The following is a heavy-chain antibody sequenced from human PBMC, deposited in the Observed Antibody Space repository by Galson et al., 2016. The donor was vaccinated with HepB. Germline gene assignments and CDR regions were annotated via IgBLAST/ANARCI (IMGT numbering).Heavy chain of an antibody. CDR3: AKERLVRRIFDH. D-gene: IGHD1-1*01. Sequence: SLRLSCAASGFVFSNFGLSWVRQAPGKGLEWVASISTRRTTYYSDSVQGRFTISSDNSNNNPFLQMNGLIAEDTAVYYCAKERLVRRIFDHWGQGTLLTVSS. J-gene: IGHJ4*02. CDR1: GFVFSNFG. CDR2: ISTRRTT. V-gene: IGHV3-23*01.